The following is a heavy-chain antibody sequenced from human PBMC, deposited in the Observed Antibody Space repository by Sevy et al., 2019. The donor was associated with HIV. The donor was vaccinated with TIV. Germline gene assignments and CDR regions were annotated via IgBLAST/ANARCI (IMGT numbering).Heavy chain of an antibody. V-gene: IGHV3-9*01. CDR1: GFSFNDYA. CDR3: ARGGFYFGSEDYYGKAGYDS. CDR2: INWDGSEK. J-gene: IGHJ4*02. D-gene: IGHD3-10*01. Sequence: GGSLRLSCATSGFSFNDYAMHWVRQAPGKGLEWVSGINWDGSEKDYADSVEGRFTISRNNDKKSLYLQMSSLRRGDTALYFCARGGFYFGSEDYYGKAGYDSWGPGTVVTVSS.